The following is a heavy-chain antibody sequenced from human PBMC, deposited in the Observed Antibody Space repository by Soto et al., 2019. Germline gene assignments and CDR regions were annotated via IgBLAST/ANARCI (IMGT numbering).Heavy chain of an antibody. CDR2: IYPGDSDT. Sequence: EPLKMSPKGSGYSFTSSWIGWVRQMPGKDLEWMGIIYPGDSDTRYSPSFQGQVTISADKSISTAYLQWSSLKASDTAMYYCARHGSSGGIYYFYYGMDVWGQGTTVTVSS. CDR1: GYSFTSSW. D-gene: IGHD2-15*01. J-gene: IGHJ6*02. CDR3: ARHGSSGGIYYFYYGMDV. V-gene: IGHV5-51*01.